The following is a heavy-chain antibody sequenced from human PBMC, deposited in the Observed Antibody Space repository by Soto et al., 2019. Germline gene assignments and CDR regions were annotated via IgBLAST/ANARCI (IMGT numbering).Heavy chain of an antibody. CDR3: ARRSTVANYYYYYYMDV. V-gene: IGHV4-59*01. CDR1: GGSISSYY. J-gene: IGHJ6*03. D-gene: IGHD4-17*01. Sequence: SETLSLTCTVSGGSISSYYWSWIRQPPGKGLEWIGYIYYSGSTNYNPSLKSRVTISVDTSKNQFSLKLSSVTAADTAVYYCARRSTVANYYYYYYMDVWGKGTTVTVSS. CDR2: IYYSGST.